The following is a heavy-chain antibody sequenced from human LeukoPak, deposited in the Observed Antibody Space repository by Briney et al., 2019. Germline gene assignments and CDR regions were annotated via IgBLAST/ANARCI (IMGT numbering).Heavy chain of an antibody. J-gene: IGHJ4*02. CDR1: GGSISSSSYY. CDR3: ARDSDSSGYYFDY. D-gene: IGHD3-22*01. V-gene: IGHV4-39*07. Sequence: SETLSLTCTVCGGSISSSSYYWGWIRQPPGKGLEWIGSIYYSGRTYYNPSLKSRVTISVDTSKNQFSLKLSSVTAADTAVYYCARDSDSSGYYFDYWGQGTLVTVSS. CDR2: IYYSGRT.